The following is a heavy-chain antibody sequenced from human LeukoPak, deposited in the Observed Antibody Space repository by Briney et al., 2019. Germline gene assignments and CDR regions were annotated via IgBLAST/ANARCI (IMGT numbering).Heavy chain of an antibody. CDR3: ARYGSGSNYRDPFDS. V-gene: IGHV3-48*01. CDR2: IYRDSSVK. J-gene: IGHJ4*02. D-gene: IGHD3-10*01. CDR1: GFNFDEYA. Sequence: ESGGSLRLSCVASGFNFDEYAMNWVRQAPGKGLEWISCIYRDSSVKHYADSVRGRFTVSRDNAKNSVYLQVNSLRAEDTAVYFCARYGSGSNYRDPFDSWGQGTLVTVSS.